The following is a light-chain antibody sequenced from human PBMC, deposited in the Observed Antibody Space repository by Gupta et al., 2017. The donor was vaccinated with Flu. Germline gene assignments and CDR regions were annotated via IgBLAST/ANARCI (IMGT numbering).Light chain of an antibody. CDR3: QVWDSSGDV. CDR2: DDS. Sequence: AQGKAARSSCGGKRIGDRSVHWYQQKPGQHLVLVVYDDSGRAAETPGRFSGYNSGNTATLTIRRGEAGDEDDYYCQVWDSSGDVFGTGTKVTVL. J-gene: IGLJ1*01. CDR1: RIGDRS. V-gene: IGLV3-21*03.